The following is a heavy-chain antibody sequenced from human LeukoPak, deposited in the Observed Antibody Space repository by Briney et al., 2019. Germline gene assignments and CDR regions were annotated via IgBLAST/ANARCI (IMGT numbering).Heavy chain of an antibody. CDR2: ISYDGSNK. J-gene: IGHJ4*02. V-gene: IGHV3-30*04. CDR1: GFTFSSYA. CDR3: ARTMGYSYTMDY. D-gene: IGHD5-18*01. Sequence: GGSLRLSCAASGFTFSSYAMHWVRQAPGKGLEWVAVISYDGSNKYYADSVKGRFTISRDNSKNTLYLQMNSLRAEDTAVYYCARTMGYSYTMDYWGQGTLVTVPS.